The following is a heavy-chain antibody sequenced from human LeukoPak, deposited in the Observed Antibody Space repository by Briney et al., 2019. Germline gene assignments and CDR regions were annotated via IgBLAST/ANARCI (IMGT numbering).Heavy chain of an antibody. V-gene: IGHV3-49*04. Sequence: GSLSLSCTASGFTFGNYSLSWVRQAPGKGLEWVGFIRSNAYGGTTEYAASVKGRFTISRDDSKSIAYLQMNSLKTEDTAVYYCTRDVSQQLAPLPYYYYYMDVWGKGTTVTISS. CDR3: TRDVSQQLAPLPYYYYYMDV. J-gene: IGHJ6*03. CDR1: GFTFGNYS. CDR2: IRSNAYGGTT. D-gene: IGHD6-13*01.